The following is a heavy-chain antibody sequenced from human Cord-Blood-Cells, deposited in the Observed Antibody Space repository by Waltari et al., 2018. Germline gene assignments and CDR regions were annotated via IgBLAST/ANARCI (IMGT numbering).Heavy chain of an antibody. CDR3: ARSGGWWFDP. CDR1: GGSISRSTW. Sequence: QVQLQESGPGLVKASGALCLPCAVSGGSISRSTWWSSVRHAPGEGLEWIGEINHSGITSYTPALKTRVTISVDKSKNEFSLKLSSVTAADTSVYYCARSGGWWFDPWGQGTLVTVSS. CDR2: INHSGIT. D-gene: IGHD3-16*01. V-gene: IGHV4-4*02. J-gene: IGHJ5*02.